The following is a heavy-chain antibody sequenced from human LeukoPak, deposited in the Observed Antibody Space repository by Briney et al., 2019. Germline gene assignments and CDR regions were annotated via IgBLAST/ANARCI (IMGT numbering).Heavy chain of an antibody. CDR1: GYTFTGYY. CDR3: ARDLYYGSGSSA. Sequence: ASVKVSCKASGYTFTGYYMHWVRQAPGQGLERMGWINPNSGGTNYAQKFQGRVTMTRDTSISTAYMELSRLRSDDTAVYYCARDLYYGSGSSAWGQGTLVTVSS. J-gene: IGHJ5*02. D-gene: IGHD3-10*01. V-gene: IGHV1-2*02. CDR2: INPNSGGT.